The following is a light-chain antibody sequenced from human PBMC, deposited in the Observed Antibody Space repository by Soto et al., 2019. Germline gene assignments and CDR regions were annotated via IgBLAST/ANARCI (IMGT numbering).Light chain of an antibody. V-gene: IGKV1-5*03. CDR1: QTISSW. Sequence: DIQMTQSPKPLSGSVGDRVTITCLASQTISSWLAWYQQKPGKAPKLLIYKASTLKSGVPSRFSGSGSGTEFTLTISSLQPDDFATYYCQHYNSYSEAFGQGTKVDIK. CDR2: KAS. J-gene: IGKJ1*01. CDR3: QHYNSYSEA.